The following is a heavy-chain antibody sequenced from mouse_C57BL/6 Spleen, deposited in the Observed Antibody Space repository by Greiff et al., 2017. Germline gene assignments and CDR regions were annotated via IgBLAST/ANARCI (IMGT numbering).Heavy chain of an antibody. J-gene: IGHJ4*01. CDR2: IYPGDGDT. Sequence: QVQLQQSGAELVKPGASVKISCKASGYAISSYWMNWVKQRPGKGLEWIGQIYPGDGDTNYNGKFKGKATLTADKSSSTAYMQLSSLTSEDSAVYFCARSEAITYYAMDYWGQGTSVTVSS. CDR1: GYAISSYW. CDR3: ARSEAITYYAMDY. V-gene: IGHV1-80*01. D-gene: IGHD1-1*01.